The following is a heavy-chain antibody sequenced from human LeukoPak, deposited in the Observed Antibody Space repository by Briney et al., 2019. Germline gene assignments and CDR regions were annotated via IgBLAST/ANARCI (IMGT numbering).Heavy chain of an antibody. Sequence: APVKVSCKASGYTFTTYDINWVRQATGQGLEWMGWMSPNSGNTGYAQEFQGRVTMTRDTSITTAYMELNSLRSEDTAMYYCARGEWELGYWGQGALVTVSS. D-gene: IGHD1-26*01. CDR1: GYTFTTYD. CDR3: ARGEWELGY. CDR2: MSPNSGNT. J-gene: IGHJ4*02. V-gene: IGHV1-8*01.